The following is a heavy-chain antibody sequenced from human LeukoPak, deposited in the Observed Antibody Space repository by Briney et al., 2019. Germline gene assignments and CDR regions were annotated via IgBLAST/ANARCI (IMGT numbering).Heavy chain of an antibody. V-gene: IGHV3-21*01. J-gene: IGHJ6*02. Sequence: GGSLRLSCAASGFTFSSYSMNWVRQAPGKGLEWVSSISSSSSYIYYADSVKGRFTISRDNAKNSLYLQMNSLRAEDTAVYYCARQDLGYRSGGSCYPSYYYYGMDVWGQGTTVTVSS. CDR1: GFTFSSYS. CDR2: ISSSSSYI. D-gene: IGHD2-15*01. CDR3: ARQDLGYRSGGSCYPSYYYYGMDV.